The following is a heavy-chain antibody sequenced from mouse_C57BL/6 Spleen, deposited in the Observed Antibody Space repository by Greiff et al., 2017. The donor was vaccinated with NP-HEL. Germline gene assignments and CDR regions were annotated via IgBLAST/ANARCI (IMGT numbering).Heavy chain of an antibody. CDR3: ARGGGLGPYWYFDV. CDR2: IYPRSGNT. CDR1: GYTFTSYG. D-gene: IGHD4-1*01. J-gene: IGHJ1*03. V-gene: IGHV1-81*01. Sequence: VQLQQSGAELARPGASVKLSCKASGYTFTSYGISWVKQRTGQGLEWIGEIYPRSGNTYYNEKFKGKATLTAYKSSSTAYMELRSLTSEDSAVYFCARGGGLGPYWYFDVWGTGTTVTVSS.